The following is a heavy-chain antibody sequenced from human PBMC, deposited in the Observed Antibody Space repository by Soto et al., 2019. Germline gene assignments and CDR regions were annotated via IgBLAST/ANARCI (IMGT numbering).Heavy chain of an antibody. CDR1: GGSFSGYY. Sequence: SETLSLTCAVYGGSFSGYYWSWIRQPPGKGLEWIGEINHSGSTNYNPSLKSRVTISVDTSKNQFSLKLSSVTAADTAVYYCARVLCITGTCWGQGTLVTVSS. V-gene: IGHV4-34*01. CDR3: ARVLCITGTC. D-gene: IGHD1-7*01. J-gene: IGHJ4*02. CDR2: INHSGST.